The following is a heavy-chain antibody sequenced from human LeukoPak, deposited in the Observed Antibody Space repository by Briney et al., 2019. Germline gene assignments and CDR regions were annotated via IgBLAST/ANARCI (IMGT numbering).Heavy chain of an antibody. CDR1: GITFSNSH. CDR3: GRGHWGLDY. Sequence: GGSLRLSCAASGITFSNSHMTWIRQVPGKGLEWVSYISNTGNSIEYADSVKGRFTTSRDNAKSSVYLQMNSLRAEDTAVYYCGRGHWGLDYWGQGALVTVSS. J-gene: IGHJ4*02. V-gene: IGHV3-11*04. D-gene: IGHD7-27*01. CDR2: ISNTGNSI.